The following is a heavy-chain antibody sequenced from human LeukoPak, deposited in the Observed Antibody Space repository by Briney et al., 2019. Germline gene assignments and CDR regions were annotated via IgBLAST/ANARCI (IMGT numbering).Heavy chain of an antibody. V-gene: IGHV1-24*01. Sequence: ASVKVSCKVSGYTLTELSMHWVRQAPGKGLEWMGGFDPEDGETIYAQKFQGRVTMTEDTSTDTAYMELSSLRSEDTAVYYCATGKIKGWRKASFDPWGQGTQVTVSS. CDR1: GYTLTELS. CDR2: FDPEDGET. CDR3: ATGKIKGWRKASFDP. D-gene: IGHD1-14*01. J-gene: IGHJ5*02.